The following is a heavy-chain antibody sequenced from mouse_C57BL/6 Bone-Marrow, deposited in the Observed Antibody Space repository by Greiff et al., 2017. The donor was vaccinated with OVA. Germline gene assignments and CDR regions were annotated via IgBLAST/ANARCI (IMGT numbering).Heavy chain of an antibody. V-gene: IGHV1-7*01. D-gene: IGHD1-1*01. CDR3: ATCYYGSSPFAY. CDR1: GYTFTSYW. Sequence: QVQLKQSGAELAKPGASVKLSCKASGYTFTSYWMHWVKQRPGQGLEWIGYINPSSGYTKYNQKFKGKATLTSDTSSSTAYMQLSSLTSEDSAIYFCATCYYGSSPFAYWGQGTLVTVSA. CDR2: INPSSGYT. J-gene: IGHJ3*01.